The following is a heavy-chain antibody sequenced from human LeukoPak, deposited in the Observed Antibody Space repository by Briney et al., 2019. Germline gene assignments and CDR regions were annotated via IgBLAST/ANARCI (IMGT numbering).Heavy chain of an antibody. J-gene: IGHJ4*02. Sequence: RSGGSLRLSCAASGFTFSNAWMSWVRQAPGKGLEWVGRIRSNTDGGTADYAAPVKGRFTISRDDSKNTLFLQMNSLKTEDTAVNYCTTDLSWELRPLDYWGQGTLVTVSS. CDR3: TTDLSWELRPLDY. V-gene: IGHV3-15*01. CDR1: GFTFSNAW. CDR2: IRSNTDGGTA. D-gene: IGHD1-26*01.